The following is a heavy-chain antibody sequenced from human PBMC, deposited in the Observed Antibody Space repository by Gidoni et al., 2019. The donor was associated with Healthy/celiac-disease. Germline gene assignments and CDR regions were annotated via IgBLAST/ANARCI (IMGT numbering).Heavy chain of an antibody. CDR3: ARHRAAAGTGRGFDY. J-gene: IGHJ4*02. D-gene: IGHD6-13*01. CDR1: GFTFSSYA. V-gene: IGHV3-30-3*01. Sequence: QVQLVEPGGGVVQPGRSLSLPCAASGFTFSSYAMHWVRQAPGKGLEWVAVISYDGSNKYYADSVKGRFTISRDNSKNTLYLQMNSLRAEDTAVYYCARHRAAAGTGRGFDYWGQGTLVTVSS. CDR2: ISYDGSNK.